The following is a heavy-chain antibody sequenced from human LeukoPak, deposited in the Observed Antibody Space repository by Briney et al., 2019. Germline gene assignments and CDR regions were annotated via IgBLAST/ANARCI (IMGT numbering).Heavy chain of an antibody. CDR2: VYHSGST. Sequence: SETLSLTCAVSGGSISSSNWWSWVRQPPGKGLEWIGEVYHSGSTNYNPSLKSRVTISVDKSKNQFSLKLSSVTAADTAVYYCAGTSSGWYNDYWGQGTLVTVSS. V-gene: IGHV4-4*02. J-gene: IGHJ4*02. D-gene: IGHD6-19*01. CDR1: GGSISSSNW. CDR3: AGTSSGWYNDY.